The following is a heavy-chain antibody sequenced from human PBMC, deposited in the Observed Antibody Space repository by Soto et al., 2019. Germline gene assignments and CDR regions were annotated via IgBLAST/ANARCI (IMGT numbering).Heavy chain of an antibody. CDR2: INHDGSKT. J-gene: IGHJ4*02. V-gene: IGHV3-74*01. CDR1: KFSFNNCW. D-gene: IGHD6-13*01. Sequence: GGSLRLSCAASKFSFNNCWMHWVRQVPGMGPAWVSRINHDGSKTEYADSVKGRFTISRDNTNNTLYLQMDSLRVEDTAMYYCVREPCGFRGTWYDYWGQGTLVTVSS. CDR3: VREPCGFRGTWYDY.